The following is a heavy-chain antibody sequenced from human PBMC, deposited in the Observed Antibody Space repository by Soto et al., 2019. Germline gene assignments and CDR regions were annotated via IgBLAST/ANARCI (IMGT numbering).Heavy chain of an antibody. CDR2: ISSSSSYI. J-gene: IGHJ4*02. V-gene: IGHV3-21*01. CDR3: ARDALTWWP. D-gene: IGHD2-15*01. Sequence: EVQLVESGGGLVKPGGSLRLSCAASGFTFSSYSMNWVRQAPGKGLEWVSSISSSSSYIYYAVSVKGRFTISSDNAKNSLYLQMTRLRAEDTAVYYCARDALTWWPWGQGTLVTVSS. CDR1: GFTFSSYS.